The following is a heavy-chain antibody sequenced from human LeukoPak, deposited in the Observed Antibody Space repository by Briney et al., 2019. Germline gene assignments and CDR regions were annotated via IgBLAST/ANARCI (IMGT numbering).Heavy chain of an antibody. CDR1: GYTFTSYG. J-gene: IGHJ2*01. Sequence: ASVKVSCKASGYTFTSYGISWVQQAPGQGLEWMGWISAYNGNTNYAQKLQGRVTMTTDTSTSTAYMELRSLRSDDTAVYYCAGSDTIGYSPREWDYWYFDLWGRGTLVTVSS. D-gene: IGHD3-22*01. CDR3: AGSDTIGYSPREWDYWYFDL. V-gene: IGHV1-18*01. CDR2: ISAYNGNT.